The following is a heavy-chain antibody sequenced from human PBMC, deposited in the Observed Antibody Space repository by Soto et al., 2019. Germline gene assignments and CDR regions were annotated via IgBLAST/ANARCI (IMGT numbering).Heavy chain of an antibody. V-gene: IGHV1-2*04. J-gene: IGHJ6*02. CDR2: INPNSGGT. CDR3: ARATDYYGSGRVGLEV. D-gene: IGHD3-10*01. Sequence: ASVKVSCPASGYTFTGYYMHWVRQAPGQGLEWMGWINPNSGGTNYAQKFQGWVTMTRDTSISTAYMELSRLRSDDTAVYYCARATDYYGSGRVGLEVWGQGTTVTV. CDR1: GYTFTGYY.